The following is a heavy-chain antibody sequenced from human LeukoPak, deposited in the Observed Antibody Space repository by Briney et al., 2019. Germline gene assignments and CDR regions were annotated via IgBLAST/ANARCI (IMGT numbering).Heavy chain of an antibody. V-gene: IGHV4-39*01. CDR1: GDSISTSSYY. D-gene: IGHD5-18*01. Sequence: SETLSLTCSVSGDSISTSSYYWGWIRQPPGKGLEWIGTIYYSGSTYYNPSLTSRVTISVDTSKNQFSLKLSSVTAADTAVYYCARARGYSYGYPDYWGQGTLVTVSS. CDR3: ARARGYSYGYPDY. CDR2: IYYSGST. J-gene: IGHJ4*02.